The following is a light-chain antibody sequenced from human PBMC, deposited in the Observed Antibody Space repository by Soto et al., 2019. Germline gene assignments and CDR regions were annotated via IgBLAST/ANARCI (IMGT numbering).Light chain of an antibody. CDR3: QQSYSSLRT. J-gene: IGKJ1*01. CDR2: AAS. Sequence: DIQMTQSPSSLSASVGDRVTITCRASQSISNYLNWYQQKPGKAPKILIYAASSLQSGVPARFSGSGSGTDFTLTISSLQPEDFTTYYCQQSYSSLRTFGQGTKVDIK. V-gene: IGKV1-39*01. CDR1: QSISNY.